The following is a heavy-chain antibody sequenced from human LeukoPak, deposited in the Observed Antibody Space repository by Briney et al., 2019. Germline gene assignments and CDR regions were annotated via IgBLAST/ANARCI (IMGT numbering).Heavy chain of an antibody. CDR3: AKAIHSSSSGVVDY. D-gene: IGHD6-6*01. J-gene: IGHJ4*02. V-gene: IGHV3-30*02. CDR2: IRYDGSNK. Sequence: GGALRLSCAASGFIFSNYAMHWVRQAPGKGLEGVTFIRYDGSNKYYAESVKGRFTISRDNSKNTLYLQMNSLRAEDTAVYYCAKAIHSSSSGVVDYWGRGTLVTVSS. CDR1: GFIFSNYA.